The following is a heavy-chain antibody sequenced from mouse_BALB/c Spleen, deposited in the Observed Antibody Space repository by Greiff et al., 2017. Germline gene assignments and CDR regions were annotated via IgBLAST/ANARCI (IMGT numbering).Heavy chain of an antibody. D-gene: IGHD4-1*01. CDR2: IDPENGDT. Sequence: GQLQQSGAELVRSGASVKLSCTASGFNIKDYYMHWVKQRPEQGLEWIGWIDPENGDTEYAPKFQGKATMTADTSSNTAYLQLSSLTSEDTAVYYCSSWGMENSWFAYWGQGTLVTVSA. CDR3: SSWGMENSWFAY. CDR1: GFNIKDYY. V-gene: IGHV14-4*02. J-gene: IGHJ3*01.